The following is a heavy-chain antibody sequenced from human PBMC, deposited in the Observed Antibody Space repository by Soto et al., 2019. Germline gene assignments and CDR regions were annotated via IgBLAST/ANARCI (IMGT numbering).Heavy chain of an antibody. CDR1: GYTFTDYY. CDR3: ASSEAVPTTTYYYWYIDV. CDR2: MNPSVGVT. J-gene: IGHJ6*03. D-gene: IGHD2-2*01. Sequence: QVQLVQSGAEVKKPGASGRISCKASGYTFTDYYLHWVRQAPGQGLEWMGIMNPSVGVTSYAQKFQGRVAVTRDTSTSTVYMQLSSLRSEDTAVYYCASSEAVPTTTYYYWYIDVWGKGTTVTVSS. V-gene: IGHV1-46*03.